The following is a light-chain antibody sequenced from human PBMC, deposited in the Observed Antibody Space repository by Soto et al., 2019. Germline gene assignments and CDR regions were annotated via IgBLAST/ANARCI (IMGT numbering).Light chain of an antibody. CDR2: NDN. CDR3: AAWDDSLNAYVV. J-gene: IGLJ2*01. V-gene: IGLV1-44*01. CDR1: SSNIGSNT. Sequence: QSVLTQPPSASATPGQRVTISCSGSSSNIGSNTVNWYQQLPGAAPKLLIYNDNQRPSGVPDRFSGSRSGTSASLAISGLQSEDEADYYCAAWDDSLNAYVVFGGGTKVTVL.